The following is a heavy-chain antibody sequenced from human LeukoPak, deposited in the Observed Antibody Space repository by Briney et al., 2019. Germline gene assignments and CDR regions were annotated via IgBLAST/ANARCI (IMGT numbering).Heavy chain of an antibody. D-gene: IGHD6-13*01. CDR1: GYTFTNYD. V-gene: IGHV1-8*01. J-gene: IGHJ4*02. CDR2: MNPNSGNT. CDR3: ARGLRREQQLLRAFDY. Sequence: GASVRVSCKASGYTFTNYDINWVRQASGQGLEWMGWMNPNSGNTGSAQKFQGRVTMTSNTSISTAYMELSSLRSEDTAVYNCARGLRREQQLLRAFDYWGQGTPVTVSS.